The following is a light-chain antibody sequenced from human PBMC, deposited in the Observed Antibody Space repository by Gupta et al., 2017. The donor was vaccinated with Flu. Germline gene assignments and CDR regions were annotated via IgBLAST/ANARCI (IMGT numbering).Light chain of an antibody. CDR3: QQCYSTPLT. CDR1: QSISSY. J-gene: IGKJ4*01. V-gene: IGKV1-39*01. CDR2: AAS. Sequence: DIQMTQSPSSLSASVGDRVTITCRASQSISSYLNWYQQKPGKAPKLLIYAASSLQSGVPSRCSGSGSGTDFTLTISSLQPEDFATDYCQQCYSTPLTCGGGTKVEIK.